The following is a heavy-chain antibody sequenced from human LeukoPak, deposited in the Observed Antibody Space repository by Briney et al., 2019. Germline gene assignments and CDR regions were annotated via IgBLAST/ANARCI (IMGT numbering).Heavy chain of an antibody. CDR1: GFTFSSYS. D-gene: IGHD3-10*01. Sequence: GSPRLSCAASGFTFSSYSMNWVRQAPGKGLEWVSSISSSSSYIYYADSVKGRFTISRDNAKNSLYLQMNSLRAEDTAVYYCARDERLELWFGEFSWYFDYWGQGTLVTVSS. V-gene: IGHV3-21*01. J-gene: IGHJ4*02. CDR2: ISSSSSYI. CDR3: ARDERLELWFGEFSWYFDY.